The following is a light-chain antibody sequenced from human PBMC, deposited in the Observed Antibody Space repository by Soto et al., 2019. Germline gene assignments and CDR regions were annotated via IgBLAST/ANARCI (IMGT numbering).Light chain of an antibody. CDR3: QQSYRSPPYT. Sequence: DIQMTQSPSSLSASLGDRVTIACRASETIVTYLNWYQQKPGQAPKLLIYAASSLQGGVPSRFSGSGSGREFTITISSLQREDVATYFCQQSYRSPPYTFGQGTTLEIK. J-gene: IGKJ2*01. CDR2: AAS. V-gene: IGKV1-39*01. CDR1: ETIVTY.